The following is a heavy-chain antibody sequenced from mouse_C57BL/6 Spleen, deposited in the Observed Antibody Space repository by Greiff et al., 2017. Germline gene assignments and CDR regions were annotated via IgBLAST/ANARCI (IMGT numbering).Heavy chain of an antibody. D-gene: IGHD2-2*01. Sequence: QVQLQQSGAELVRPGTSVKVSCKASGYAFTNYLIEWVKQRPGQGLEWIGVINPGSGGTNYNEKFKGKATLTADKSSSTAYMQLSSLTSEDSAVYFCARDGMGYDGFAYWGQGTLVTVSA. CDR2: INPGSGGT. J-gene: IGHJ3*01. CDR3: ARDGMGYDGFAY. V-gene: IGHV1-54*01. CDR1: GYAFTNYL.